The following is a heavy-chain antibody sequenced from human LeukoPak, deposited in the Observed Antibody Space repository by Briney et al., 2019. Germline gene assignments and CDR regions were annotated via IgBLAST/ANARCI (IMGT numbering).Heavy chain of an antibody. CDR3: AKGPSGSYYGEVDY. D-gene: IGHD1-26*01. J-gene: IGHJ4*02. V-gene: IGHV3-30*18. CDR2: ISYDGSNK. CDR1: GFTFSSYG. Sequence: GGSLRLSCAASGFTFSSYGMHWVRQAPGKGLEWVAVISYDGSNKYYADSVKGRFTISRDSSKNTLCLQMNSLRAEDTAVYYCAKGPSGSYYGEVDYWGQGTLVTVSS.